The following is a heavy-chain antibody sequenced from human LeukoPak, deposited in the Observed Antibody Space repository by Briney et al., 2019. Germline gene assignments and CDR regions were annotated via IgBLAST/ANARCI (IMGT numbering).Heavy chain of an antibody. Sequence: ASVKVSCKASGYTFTSYYMRWVRQAPGQGLEWMGIVNPSGGSTSYAQKFQGRVTMTRDTSTSTVYMELSSLRSEDTAVYYCARGKVVVVAATSLGYWGQGTLVTVSS. J-gene: IGHJ4*02. CDR2: VNPSGGST. D-gene: IGHD2-15*01. CDR3: ARGKVVVVAATSLGY. V-gene: IGHV1-46*01. CDR1: GYTFTSYY.